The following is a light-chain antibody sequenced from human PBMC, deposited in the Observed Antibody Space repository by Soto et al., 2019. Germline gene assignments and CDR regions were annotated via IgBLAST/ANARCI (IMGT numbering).Light chain of an antibody. V-gene: IGLV2-14*01. CDR3: SSYTTTTSRV. J-gene: IGLJ3*02. Sequence: QSALTQPASVSGSPGQSITISCTGTSSDVGAFNYVSWYQQYPGKAPKLMIYAVTNRPSGISNRFSGSKSGNTASLTISGLQAEDEADYYCSSYTTTTSRVFGGGTKLTVL. CDR1: SSDVGAFNY. CDR2: AVT.